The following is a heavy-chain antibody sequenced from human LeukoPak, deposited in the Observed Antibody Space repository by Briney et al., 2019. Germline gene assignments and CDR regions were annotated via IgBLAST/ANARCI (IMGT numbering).Heavy chain of an antibody. Sequence: PGGSLRLSCAASGFTFSSYAMSWVRQAPGKGLEWVSAISGSGGSTYYADSAKGRFTISRDNSKNTLYLQMNSLRAEDTAVYYCAKVGSVVQGVTPLDYWGQGTLVTVSS. CDR2: ISGSGGST. CDR1: GFTFSSYA. V-gene: IGHV3-23*01. D-gene: IGHD3-10*01. J-gene: IGHJ4*02. CDR3: AKVGSVVQGVTPLDY.